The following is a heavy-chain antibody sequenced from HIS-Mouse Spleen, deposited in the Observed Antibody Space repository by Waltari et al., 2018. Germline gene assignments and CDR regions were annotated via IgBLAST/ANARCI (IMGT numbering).Heavy chain of an antibody. V-gene: IGHV2-70*15. Sequence: QVTLRESGPALVKPTQTLTLTCTFSGFSLSTSGMCVSWIRQPPGKALEWLARIEWDDDKYYSTALKTRRTISKHTPKNQVVLTMTNMDPVDTATYYCARIAEGYSSGWYAFDYWGQGTLVTVSS. D-gene: IGHD6-19*01. CDR1: GFSLSTSGMC. CDR2: IEWDDDK. CDR3: ARIAEGYSSGWYAFDY. J-gene: IGHJ4*02.